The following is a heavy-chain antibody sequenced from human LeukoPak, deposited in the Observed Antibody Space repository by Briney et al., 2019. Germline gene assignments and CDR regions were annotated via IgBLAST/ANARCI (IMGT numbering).Heavy chain of an antibody. V-gene: IGHV1-18*01. CDR3: ARAAPIVVVTAASLPLGY. D-gene: IGHD2-2*01. Sequence: ASVKVSCKASGYTFTSYGISWVRQAPGQGLEWMGWISAYNGNTNYAQKLQGRVTMTTDTSTSTAYMELRSLRSDDTAVYYCARAAPIVVVTAASLPLGYWGQGTLVTVSS. CDR1: GYTFTSYG. CDR2: ISAYNGNT. J-gene: IGHJ4*02.